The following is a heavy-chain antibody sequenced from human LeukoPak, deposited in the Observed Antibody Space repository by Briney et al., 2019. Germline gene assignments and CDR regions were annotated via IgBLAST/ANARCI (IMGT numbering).Heavy chain of an antibody. Sequence: GGSLRLSCAASGFTFSSYAMSWVRQAPGKGLEWVSAISGSGGSTYYADSVKGRSTISRDNSKNTLYLQMNSLRAEDTAVYYCAKTRAVRRQGFDYWGQGTLVTVSS. V-gene: IGHV3-23*01. D-gene: IGHD4-17*01. CDR3: AKTRAVRRQGFDY. CDR1: GFTFSSYA. CDR2: ISGSGGST. J-gene: IGHJ4*02.